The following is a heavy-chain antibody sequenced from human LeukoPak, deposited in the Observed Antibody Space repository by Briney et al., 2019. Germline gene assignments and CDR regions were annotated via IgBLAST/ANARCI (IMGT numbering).Heavy chain of an antibody. CDR3: ARDNVHCSGGSCYWVAWFDP. Sequence: ASVKVSCKASGGTFSSYASSWVRQAPGQGLEWMGGIIPIFGTANYAQKFQGRVTITADESTSTAYMELSSLRSEDTAVYYCARDNVHCSGGSCYWVAWFDPWGQGTLVTVSS. CDR2: IIPIFGTA. V-gene: IGHV1-69*13. D-gene: IGHD2-15*01. CDR1: GGTFSSYA. J-gene: IGHJ5*02.